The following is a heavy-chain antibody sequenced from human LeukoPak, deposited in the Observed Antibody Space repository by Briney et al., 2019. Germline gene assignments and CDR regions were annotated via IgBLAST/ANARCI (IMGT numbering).Heavy chain of an antibody. CDR3: TIGYYYDSSGYPQKAFDI. Sequence: GGSLRLSCAASGFTFSNAWMGWVRQAAGKGLEWVGRIKSKTDGGTTDYAAPVKGRFTISRDDSKNTLYLQMNSLKTEDTAAYYCTIGYYYDSSGYPQKAFDIWGQGTMVTVSS. J-gene: IGHJ3*02. CDR1: GFTFSNAW. V-gene: IGHV3-15*01. D-gene: IGHD3-22*01. CDR2: IKSKTDGGTT.